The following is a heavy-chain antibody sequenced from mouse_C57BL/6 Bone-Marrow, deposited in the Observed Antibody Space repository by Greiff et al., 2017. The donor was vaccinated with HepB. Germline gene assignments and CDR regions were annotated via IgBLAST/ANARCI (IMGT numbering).Heavy chain of an antibody. CDR2: IDPETGGT. CDR1: GYTFTDYE. V-gene: IGHV1-15*01. J-gene: IGHJ4*01. CDR3: AREANYYAMDY. Sequence: VQLQQSGAELVRPGASVTLSCKASGYTFTDYEMHWVKQTPVHGLEWIGAIDPETGGTAYNQKFKSKATLTVDKPSSTAYMQLSSLTSEDSAVYYCAREANYYAMDYWGQGTSVTVSS.